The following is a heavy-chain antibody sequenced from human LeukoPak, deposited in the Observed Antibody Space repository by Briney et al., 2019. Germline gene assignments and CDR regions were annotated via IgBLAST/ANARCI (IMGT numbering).Heavy chain of an antibody. J-gene: IGHJ4*02. V-gene: IGHV3-30*02. Sequence: QPGGSLRLSCAASGFTFSSYGMHWVRQAPGKGLEWVAFIRYDGSNKYYADSVKGRFTISRDNSKNTLYLQMNSLRAEDTAVYYCARVRSYYYDSSGYIDYWGQGTLVTVSS. CDR2: IRYDGSNK. D-gene: IGHD3-22*01. CDR1: GFTFSSYG. CDR3: ARVRSYYYDSSGYIDY.